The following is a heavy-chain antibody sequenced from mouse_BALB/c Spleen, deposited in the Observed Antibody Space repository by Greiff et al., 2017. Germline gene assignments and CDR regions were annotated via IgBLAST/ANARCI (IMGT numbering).Heavy chain of an antibody. CDR2: ISNGGGST. J-gene: IGHJ2*01. Sequence: EVKLMESGGGLVQPGGSLKLSCAASGFTFSSYTMSWVRQTPEKRLEWVAYISNGGGSTYYPDTVKGRFTISRDNAKNTLYLQMSSLKSEDTAMYYCARLEGIYYFDYWGQGTTLTVSS. CDR3: ARLEGIYYFDY. CDR1: GFTFSSYT. V-gene: IGHV5-12-2*01.